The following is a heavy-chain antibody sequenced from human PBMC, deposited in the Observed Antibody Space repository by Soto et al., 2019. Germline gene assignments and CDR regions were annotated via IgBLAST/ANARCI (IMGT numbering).Heavy chain of an antibody. Sequence: SETLSLTCTVSGGSIISSSYYWGWIRQPPGKGLEWIGSIYYSGSTYYNPSLKSRVTISVDTSTSTAYMELRSLRSDDTAVYYCARDRFRRDGYAGQDFVDYWGQGTLVTVSS. D-gene: IGHD5-12*01. CDR2: IYYSGST. CDR1: GGSIISSSYY. CDR3: ARDRFRRDGYAGQDFVDY. J-gene: IGHJ4*02. V-gene: IGHV4-39*02.